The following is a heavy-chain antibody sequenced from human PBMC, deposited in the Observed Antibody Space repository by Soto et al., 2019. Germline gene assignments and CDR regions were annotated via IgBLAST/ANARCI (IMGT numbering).Heavy chain of an antibody. CDR1: GDSISSGDYY. V-gene: IGHV4-30-4*02. J-gene: IGHJ5*02. CDR2: IYYSGNT. D-gene: IGHD2-21*01. CDR3: ARDRPGGDPWFDP. Sequence: PSETLSLTCTVSGDSISSGDYYWSWIRQPPGKGLEWIGCIYYSGNTYYNPSLKRRFSISVDTSKNQFSLKLNSVTAADTAVYYCARDRPGGDPWFDPWGQGTLVNVSS.